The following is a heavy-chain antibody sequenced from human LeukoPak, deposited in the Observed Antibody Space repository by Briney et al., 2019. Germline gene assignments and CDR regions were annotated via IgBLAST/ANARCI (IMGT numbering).Heavy chain of an antibody. V-gene: IGHV4-61*02. CDR1: GGSISSSSYY. Sequence: SETLSLTCTVSGGSISSSSYYWSWIRQPAGKGLEWIGRIYTSGSTNYNPSLKSRVTISVDTSKNQFSLKLSSVTAADTAVYYCATLVYDYVWGSYRLGAFDIWGQGTMVTVSS. J-gene: IGHJ3*02. CDR3: ATLVYDYVWGSYRLGAFDI. D-gene: IGHD3-16*02. CDR2: IYTSGST.